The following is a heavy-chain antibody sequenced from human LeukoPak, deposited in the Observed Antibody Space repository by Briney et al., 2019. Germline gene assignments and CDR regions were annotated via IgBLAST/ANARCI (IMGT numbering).Heavy chain of an antibody. Sequence: GSLRLSCAASGFIFSSYGMSWVRQPPGKGLEWIGEIYHSGSTNYNPSLKSRVTIAVDKSKNQFSLKLSSVTAADTAVYYCARGRKYTSGYRVTELGSGYSDYWGQGTLDTVSS. D-gene: IGHD5-18*01. J-gene: IGHJ4*02. CDR2: IYHSGST. CDR3: ARGRKYTSGYRVTELGSGYSDY. CDR1: GFIFSSYG. V-gene: IGHV4-4*02.